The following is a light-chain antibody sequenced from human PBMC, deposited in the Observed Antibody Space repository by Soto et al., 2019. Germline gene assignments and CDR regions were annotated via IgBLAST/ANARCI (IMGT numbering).Light chain of an antibody. Sequence: EIVMTQSPATLSVSPGERVTLSCRASQSVSSYLAWFQQKPGQAPRLLIYDASTRATGIPVRFSGSGSGTEFTLTISSLQSEDFGMYYCQQNKEWPGTFGQGTKVEIK. CDR2: DAS. CDR3: QQNKEWPGT. V-gene: IGKV3-15*01. J-gene: IGKJ1*01. CDR1: QSVSSY.